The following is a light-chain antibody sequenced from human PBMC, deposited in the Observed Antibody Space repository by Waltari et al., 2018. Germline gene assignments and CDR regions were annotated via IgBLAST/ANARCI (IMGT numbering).Light chain of an antibody. Sequence: QSVLTQAPSASGTPGQRVTISCSGSSSNIGDNTVNWYQQLPGTAPKRLIYSNNRRPVGLPDRFSGAKSGMSASLAISGLRSEDEADYYCAAWDASLNGPIFGGGTKLTVL. CDR2: SNN. V-gene: IGLV1-44*01. CDR3: AAWDASLNGPI. CDR1: SSNIGDNT. J-gene: IGLJ2*01.